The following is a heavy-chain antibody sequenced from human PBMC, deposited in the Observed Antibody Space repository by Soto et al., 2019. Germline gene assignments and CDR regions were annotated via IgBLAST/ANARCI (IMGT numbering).Heavy chain of an antibody. J-gene: IGHJ5*01. CDR1: GGPINSPDYY. Sequence: QVQLQESGPGLVKPSQTLSLTCNVSGGPINSPDYYWTWIRQSPGKGLEWIGYLYFNGGTQYNPSLRTRISMSLDTSNKHFSLKMRSVTGADTAVYYCARGISKYSSWYEPHTLFDAWGHGALVTVAS. CDR3: ARGISKYSSWYEPHTLFDA. D-gene: IGHD6-13*01. CDR2: LYFNGGT. V-gene: IGHV4-30-4*01.